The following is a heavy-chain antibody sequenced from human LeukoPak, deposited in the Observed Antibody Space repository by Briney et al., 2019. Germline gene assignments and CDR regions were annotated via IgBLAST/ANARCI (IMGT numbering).Heavy chain of an antibody. CDR1: GFTFSSYE. J-gene: IGHJ4*02. CDR2: ISSSGSTI. V-gene: IGHV3-48*03. CDR3: ASPPPPANYYDSSGYTE. D-gene: IGHD3-22*01. Sequence: GGSLRLSCAASGFTFSSYEMNWVRQAPGKGLEWVSYISSSGSTIYYADSVKGRFTISRDNVKNSLYLQMNSLRAEDTAVYYCASPPPPANYYDSSGYTEWGQGTLVTVSS.